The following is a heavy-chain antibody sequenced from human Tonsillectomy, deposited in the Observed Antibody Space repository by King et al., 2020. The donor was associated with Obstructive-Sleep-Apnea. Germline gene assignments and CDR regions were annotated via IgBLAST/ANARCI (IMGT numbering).Heavy chain of an antibody. CDR2: IYSGCNS. V-gene: IGHV3-66*01. D-gene: IGHD1-7*01. Sequence: QLVQSGGGLVQPVGSLRLSCAVSGFTVSSSYMTWVRQAPGKGLEWVSIIYSGCNSYYADSVKGRFTISRDNSKKTLYLGMNSLRAEDTAVYYCAREITGTFDYWGQGTLVTVSS. J-gene: IGHJ4*02. CDR1: GFTVSSSY. CDR3: AREITGTFDY.